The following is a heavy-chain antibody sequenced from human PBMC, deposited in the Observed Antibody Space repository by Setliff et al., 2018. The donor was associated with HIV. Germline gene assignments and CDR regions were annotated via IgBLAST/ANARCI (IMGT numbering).Heavy chain of an antibody. D-gene: IGHD1-1*01. V-gene: IGHV3-30*04. CDR1: GFTFSTFP. J-gene: IGHJ4*02. CDR2: ISSDGNDK. Sequence: GGSLRLSCAASGFTFSTFPMHWLRQAPGKELEWVAVISSDGNDKYNANSVNGRFTISRDNSENTLYLQVNSLRPEDTAVYFCASARIPTGGTSTSFDYWGQGTPVTVYS. CDR3: ASARIPTGGTSTSFDY.